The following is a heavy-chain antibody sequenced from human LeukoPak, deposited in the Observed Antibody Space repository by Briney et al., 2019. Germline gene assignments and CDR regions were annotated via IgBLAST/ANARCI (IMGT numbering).Heavy chain of an antibody. CDR3: ARHKYSSGWPPEGAFDI. J-gene: IGHJ3*02. V-gene: IGHV4-4*02. CDR2: IYHSGST. D-gene: IGHD6-19*01. CDR1: GGSISSSNW. Sequence: SETLSLTCAVSGGSISSSNWWSWVRQPPGKGLEWIGEIYHSGSTNYNPSLKSRVTISVDKSKNQFSLKLSSVTAADTAVYYCARHKYSSGWPPEGAFDIWGQGTMVTVSS.